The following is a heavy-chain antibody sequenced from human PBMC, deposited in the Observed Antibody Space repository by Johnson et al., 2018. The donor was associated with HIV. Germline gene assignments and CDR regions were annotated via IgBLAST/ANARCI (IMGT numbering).Heavy chain of an antibody. CDR1: GFTVSSNY. CDR2: IFSGGST. D-gene: IGHD1-26*01. J-gene: IGHJ3*02. Sequence: VQLVESGGGLVQPGGSLRLSCAASGFTVSSNYMSWVRQAPGKGLEWVSVIFSGGSTYYADSVNGRFTISRDNSKNTLYLQMNSLRAEDTAVYYCARDGSGSSPVDAFDIWGQGTMVTVS. V-gene: IGHV3-66*01. CDR3: ARDGSGSSPVDAFDI.